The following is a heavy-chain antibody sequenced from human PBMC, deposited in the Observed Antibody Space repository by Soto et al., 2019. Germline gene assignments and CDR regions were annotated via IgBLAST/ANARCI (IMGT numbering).Heavy chain of an antibody. Sequence: PSQTLSLTCAISGDSLSSNTAAWSWIRQSPSRGLEWLGRTYYRSKWYYDYAASVTSRMTINPDTSKTQFSLQLNSVTPEDTAVYYCARGSYTSTWYWGQGTLVTVSS. D-gene: IGHD6-13*01. CDR2: TYYRSKWYY. J-gene: IGHJ4*02. CDR3: ARGSYTSTWY. V-gene: IGHV6-1*01. CDR1: GDSLSSNTAA.